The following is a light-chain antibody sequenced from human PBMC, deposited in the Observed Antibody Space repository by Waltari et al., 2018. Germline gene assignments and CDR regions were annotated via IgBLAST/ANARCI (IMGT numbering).Light chain of an antibody. Sequence: DIQMTQSPSSLSASVGDRVTITCRASQSISSYLNWYQQKPGKAPKLLIYAASSLQSGVPSRFRGRGSGTDFTLTISSLQPEDFATYYCQQSYSTPVTFGQGTKVEIK. CDR3: QQSYSTPVT. CDR2: AAS. CDR1: QSISSY. J-gene: IGKJ1*01. V-gene: IGKV1-39*01.